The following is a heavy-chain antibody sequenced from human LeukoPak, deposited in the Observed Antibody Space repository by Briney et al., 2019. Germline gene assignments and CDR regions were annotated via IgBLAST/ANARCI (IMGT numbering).Heavy chain of an antibody. CDR2: FDPEDGET. J-gene: IGHJ4*02. Sequence: ASVKVSCKVSGYTLTELSMLWVRQAPGKGLEWMGGFDPEDGETIYAQKFQGRVTMTEDTSTDTAYMELSSLRSEDTAVYYCATYRATYYYGSGSYSSLDYWGQGTLVTVSS. V-gene: IGHV1-24*01. D-gene: IGHD3-10*01. CDR3: ATYRATYYYGSGSYSSLDY. CDR1: GYTLTELS.